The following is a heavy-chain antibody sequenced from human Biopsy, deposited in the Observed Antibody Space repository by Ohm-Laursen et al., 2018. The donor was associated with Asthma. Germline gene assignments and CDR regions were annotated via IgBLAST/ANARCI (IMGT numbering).Heavy chain of an antibody. J-gene: IGHJ6*02. CDR2: IYFSGSD. CDR3: ARGPNYHGSGRAPIGMDV. Sequence: SDTLSLTCTVSGGSVSTGSYYWSWIRQPPGKGLEWLGYIYFSGSDNYNPSLKSRVTISVDTSKNQFSLRLNSVTAADMAVYYFARGPNYHGSGRAPIGMDVWGQGTTVTVSS. V-gene: IGHV4-61*01. D-gene: IGHD3-10*01. CDR1: GGSVSTGSYY.